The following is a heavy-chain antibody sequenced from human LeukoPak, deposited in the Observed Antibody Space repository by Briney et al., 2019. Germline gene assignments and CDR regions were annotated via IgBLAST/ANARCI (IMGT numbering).Heavy chain of an antibody. J-gene: IGHJ3*02. V-gene: IGHV3-21*01. CDR3: ARDALRGADFDI. CDR2: ISSNSSYI. Sequence: GGSLRLSCAASGFTFSSYSMNWVRQAPGKGLEWVSSISSNSSYIYYADSVKGRFTISRDNAKNSLYLQMNSLRAEDTAVYYCARDALRGADFDIWGQGTMVTVSS. CDR1: GFTFSSYS. D-gene: IGHD3-10*01.